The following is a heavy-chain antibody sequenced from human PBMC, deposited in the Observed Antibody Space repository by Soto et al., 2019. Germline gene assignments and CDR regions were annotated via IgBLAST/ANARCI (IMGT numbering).Heavy chain of an antibody. V-gene: IGHV1-69*01. CDR2: IIPIFGTA. CDR3: ARECRSTSCLTSPGWFDP. Sequence: QVQLVQSGAEVKKPGSSVKVSCKASGGTFSSFAISWVRQAPGQGLEWMGGIIPIFGTANYAQKFQGRVTITADETTRTAYMEMSSLRAEATAVYYCARECRSTSCLTSPGWFDPWGQGTLVTVSS. D-gene: IGHD2-2*01. J-gene: IGHJ5*02. CDR1: GGTFSSFA.